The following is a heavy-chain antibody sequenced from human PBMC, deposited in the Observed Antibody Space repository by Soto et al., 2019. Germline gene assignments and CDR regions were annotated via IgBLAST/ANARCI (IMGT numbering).Heavy chain of an antibody. J-gene: IGHJ2*01. CDR2: ISSSSSYI. CDR1: GFTLSDYS. Sequence: EVQLVESGGGLVKPGGSLRLSCAASGFTLSDYSMNWVRQAPGKGLEWVSSISSSSSYIYYADSVKGRFTMSRDNAKNSRYLQMNSLRAEDTAVYYCARDRNYDSSALHHWYFDLWGRGTLVTVSS. D-gene: IGHD3-22*01. CDR3: ARDRNYDSSALHHWYFDL. V-gene: IGHV3-21*01.